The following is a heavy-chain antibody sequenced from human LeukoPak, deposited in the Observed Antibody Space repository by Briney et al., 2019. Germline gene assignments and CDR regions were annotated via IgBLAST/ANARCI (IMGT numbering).Heavy chain of an antibody. CDR3: ARDPGFDYGGKKVNWFDP. J-gene: IGHJ5*02. CDR1: GYTFTSYY. D-gene: IGHD4-23*01. CDR2: INPSGGST. Sequence: GASVKVSCKASGYTFTSYYMHWVRQAPGQGPEWMGIINPSGGSTSYAQKFQGRVTMTRDTSTSTVYMELSSLRSEDTAVYYCARDPGFDYGGKKVNWFDPWGQGTLVTVSS. V-gene: IGHV1-46*01.